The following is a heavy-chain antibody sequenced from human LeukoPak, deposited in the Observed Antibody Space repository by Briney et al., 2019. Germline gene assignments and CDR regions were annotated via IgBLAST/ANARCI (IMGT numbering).Heavy chain of an antibody. Sequence: SETLSLICTVSGDSISSSSYYWGWLRQPPGKGLEWIGSIYYSGSTYYNPSLKSRITISVDTYKNQFSLKLSSVTAADTGVYYCARVDYSSDWFVPWGQGTLVTVSS. J-gene: IGHJ5*02. CDR1: GDSISSSSYY. CDR3: ARVDYSSDWFVP. V-gene: IGHV4-39*07. D-gene: IGHD4-11*01. CDR2: IYYSGST.